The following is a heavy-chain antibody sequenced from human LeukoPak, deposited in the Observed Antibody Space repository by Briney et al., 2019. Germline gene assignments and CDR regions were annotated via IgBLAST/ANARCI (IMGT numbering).Heavy chain of an antibody. V-gene: IGHV4-4*07. J-gene: IGHJ4*02. D-gene: IGHD3-22*01. CDR3: ARMIAPQAFDY. CDR2: IYSSGST. Sequence: SETLSLTCTVSGVFISSYYWSWIRQPAGKELEWIGRIYSSGSTNYNPSLKSRVTMSVDTSKSQFSLKLSSVAAADTAVYYCARMIAPQAFDYWGQGTLVTVSS. CDR1: GVFISSYY.